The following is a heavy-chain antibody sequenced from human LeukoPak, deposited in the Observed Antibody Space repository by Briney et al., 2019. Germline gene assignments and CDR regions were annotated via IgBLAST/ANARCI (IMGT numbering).Heavy chain of an antibody. J-gene: IGHJ3*01. CDR2: VHSDGSIT. Sequence: GGSLRLSCAASGFTFSNYWINWVRQAPGKGLMWVSRVHSDGSITNYADSVKGRFSISRDSAKNTLYLQMSSLRSEDTAVYYCAREQEDCTGTTCYRAFDVWGQGTMVTVSS. D-gene: IGHD2-2*01. CDR3: AREQEDCTGTTCYRAFDV. V-gene: IGHV3-74*01. CDR1: GFTFSNYW.